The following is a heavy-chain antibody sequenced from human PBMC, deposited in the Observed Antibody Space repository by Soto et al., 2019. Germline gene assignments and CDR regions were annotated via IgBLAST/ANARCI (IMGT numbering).Heavy chain of an antibody. CDR1: GFTFSSYA. D-gene: IGHD3-22*01. J-gene: IGHJ4*02. CDR2: ISGSGGST. V-gene: IGHV3-23*01. CDR3: ACSLYYYDTSGYY. Sequence: EVQLLESGGGLVQPGGSLRLSCAASGFTFSSYAMSWVRQAPGKGLEWVSTISGSGGSTYYTDSVKGRFTISRDNSKNTLYLQMNSLRAEDTAVYYCACSLYYYDTSGYYLGQGTLVTISS.